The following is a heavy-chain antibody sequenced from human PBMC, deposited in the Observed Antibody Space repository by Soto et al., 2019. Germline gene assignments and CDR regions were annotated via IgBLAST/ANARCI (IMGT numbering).Heavy chain of an antibody. D-gene: IGHD6-13*01. J-gene: IGHJ5*02. CDR3: AKDAAAAGPYNWFDP. CDR1: GFTFSSYG. CDR2: ISYDGSNK. Sequence: QVQLVESGGGVVQPGRSLRLSCAASGFTFSSYGMHWVRQAPGKGLEWVAVISYDGSNKYYADSVKGRFTISRDNSKNTLYRQMNSLRAEDTAVYYCAKDAAAAGPYNWFDPWGQGTLVTVSS. V-gene: IGHV3-30*18.